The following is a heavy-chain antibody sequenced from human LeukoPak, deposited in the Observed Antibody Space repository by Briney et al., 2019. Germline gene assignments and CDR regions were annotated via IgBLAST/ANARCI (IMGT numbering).Heavy chain of an antibody. V-gene: IGHV3-15*01. CDR3: ATGGLHLAHYFDY. CDR1: GFTFSNAW. J-gene: IGHJ4*02. Sequence: GGSLRLSCTACGFTFSNAWMSWVRQAPGKGLEWVGRIKSNPDGGTADYAAPVKGRFTISRDDSKTTLYLQMNSLKTEDTAVYYCATGGLHLAHYFDYWGQGTLVTVSS. D-gene: IGHD3/OR15-3a*01. CDR2: IKSNPDGGTA.